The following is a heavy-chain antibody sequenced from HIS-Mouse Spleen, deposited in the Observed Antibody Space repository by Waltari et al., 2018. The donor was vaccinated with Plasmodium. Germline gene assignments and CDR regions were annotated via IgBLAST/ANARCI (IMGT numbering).Heavy chain of an antibody. CDR3: ARDRRLAFDY. CDR1: GFTFHSYA. V-gene: IGHV3-30-3*01. CDR2: ISYEGSNK. Sequence: QVQLVESGGGVVQPGRSLRLSCAGSGFTFHSYAMHWVRQAPGKGLEWVAVISYEGSNKYYADSVKGRFTISRDNSKNTLYLQMNSLRAEDTAVYYCARDRRLAFDYWGQGTLVTVSS. D-gene: IGHD2-15*01. J-gene: IGHJ4*02.